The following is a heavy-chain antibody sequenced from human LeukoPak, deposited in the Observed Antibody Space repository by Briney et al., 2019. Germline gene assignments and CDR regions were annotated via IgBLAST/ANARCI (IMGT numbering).Heavy chain of an antibody. CDR1: GFTFSSYS. CDR2: ISSSSSYI. J-gene: IGHJ4*02. V-gene: IGHV3-21*01. CDR3: ARARGRTTRH. Sequence: GGSLRLSCAASGFTFSSYSMNWVRQAPGKGLEWVSSISSSSSYIYYADSVKGRFTVSRDNAKNSLYLQMNSLRAEDTAVYYCARARGRTTRHWGQGTLVTVSS. D-gene: IGHD2/OR15-2a*01.